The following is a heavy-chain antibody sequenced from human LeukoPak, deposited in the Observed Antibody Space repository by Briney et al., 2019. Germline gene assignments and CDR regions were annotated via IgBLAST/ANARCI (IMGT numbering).Heavy chain of an antibody. D-gene: IGHD4-11*01. Sequence: PGGSLRLSCAASGFTFSSYGMHWVRQAPGKGLEWVAFIRYDGSSKYYADSVKGRFTISRDNSKNTLYLQMNSLRAEDTAVYYCAKDGGYSNPWDDAFDIWGQGTMVTVSS. CDR3: AKDGGYSNPWDDAFDI. J-gene: IGHJ3*02. CDR1: GFTFSSYG. V-gene: IGHV3-30*02. CDR2: IRYDGSSK.